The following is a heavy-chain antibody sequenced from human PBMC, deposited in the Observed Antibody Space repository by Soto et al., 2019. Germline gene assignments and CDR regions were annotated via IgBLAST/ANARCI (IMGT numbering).Heavy chain of an antibody. V-gene: IGHV4-4*02. CDR3: ANQGGYEFDY. J-gene: IGHJ4*02. CDR2: IHHSGST. D-gene: IGHD5-12*01. Sequence: QVQLQESGPGLVKPSETLSLTCAVSGGSIISSNWWSWVRQPPGKGLEWIGEIHHSGSTKYNPSLKXXVXIXXDRAKNQCSLNLNSVTAADTAVYYCANQGGYEFDYWGQGTLVTVSS. CDR1: GGSIISSNW.